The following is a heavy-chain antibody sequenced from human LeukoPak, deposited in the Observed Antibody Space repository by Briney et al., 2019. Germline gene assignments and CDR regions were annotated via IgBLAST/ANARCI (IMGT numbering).Heavy chain of an antibody. CDR3: ARRGHGYGSPFDY. Sequence: GGSLRLSCAASGFTVSSNYMNWVRQAPGKGLEWVSTIYPNGNTFYTDFVKGRFTISRDNSKNTLDLQMSSLRAEDTAVYYCARRGHGYGSPFDYWGQGTLVTVSS. CDR1: GFTVSSNY. CDR2: IYPNGNT. V-gene: IGHV3-66*04. J-gene: IGHJ4*02. D-gene: IGHD5-18*01.